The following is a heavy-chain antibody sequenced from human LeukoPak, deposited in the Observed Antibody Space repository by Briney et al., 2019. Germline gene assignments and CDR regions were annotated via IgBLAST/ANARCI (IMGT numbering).Heavy chain of an antibody. CDR1: GFTFSSYS. V-gene: IGHV3-21*01. CDR3: ARDPDGSGSYYALYGMDV. CDR2: ISSSSSYI. Sequence: TGGSLRLSCAASGFTFSSYSMNWVRQAPGQGLGWVSSISSSSSYIYYADSVKGRFTISRDNAKNSLYLQMNSLRAEDTAVYYCARDPDGSGSYYALYGMDVWGQGTTVTVSS. J-gene: IGHJ6*02. D-gene: IGHD3-10*01.